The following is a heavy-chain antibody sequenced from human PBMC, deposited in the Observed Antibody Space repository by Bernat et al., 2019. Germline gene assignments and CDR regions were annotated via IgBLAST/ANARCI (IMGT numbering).Heavy chain of an antibody. D-gene: IGHD2-8*02. CDR2: IIPILGIA. J-gene: IGHJ6*03. CDR3: ASLNKGTYCTGGVCPAYYYYYYYMDV. V-gene: IGHV1-69*02. CDR1: GGTFSSYT. Sequence: QVQLVQSGAEVKKPGSSVKVSCKASGGTFSSYTISWVRQAPGQGLEWMGRIIPILGIANYAQKFQGRVTITADKSTSTAYMELSSLRSEDTAVYYCASLNKGTYCTGGVCPAYYYYYYYMDVWGKGTTVTVSS.